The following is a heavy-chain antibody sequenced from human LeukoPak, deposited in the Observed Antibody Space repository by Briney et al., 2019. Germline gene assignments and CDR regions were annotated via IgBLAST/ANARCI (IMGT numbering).Heavy chain of an antibody. J-gene: IGHJ4*02. Sequence: SETLSLTCAVYGGSFSGYYWSWIRQPPGKGLEWIGEINHSGSTNYNPSLKSRVTISVDTSKNQFSLKLSSVTAADTAVYYCARGLNDSWAGETYWGQGTLVTVSS. D-gene: IGHD3-3*01. CDR3: ARGLNDSWAGETY. CDR1: GGSFSGYY. CDR2: INHSGST. V-gene: IGHV4-34*01.